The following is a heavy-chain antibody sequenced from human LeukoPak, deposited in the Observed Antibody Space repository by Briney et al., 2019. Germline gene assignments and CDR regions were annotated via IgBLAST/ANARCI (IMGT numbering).Heavy chain of an antibody. CDR3: ARGVDYYENSGTIDY. Sequence: GGSLRLSCAASGFTFSSYSMNWVRQAPGKGLEWVSHITASGTAMFYADSVKGRFTISRDNSKNTLYLQMNSLRAEDTAVYYCARGVDYYENSGTIDYWGQGTLVTVSS. D-gene: IGHD3-22*01. J-gene: IGHJ4*02. CDR2: ITASGTAM. CDR1: GFTFSSYS. V-gene: IGHV3-48*01.